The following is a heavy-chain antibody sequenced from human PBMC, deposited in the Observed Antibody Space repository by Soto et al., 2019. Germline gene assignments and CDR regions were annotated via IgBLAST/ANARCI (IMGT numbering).Heavy chain of an antibody. V-gene: IGHV3-30*18. D-gene: IGHD2-2*01. CDR1: GFTFSSYG. CDR2: ISYDGSNK. J-gene: IGHJ6*02. Sequence: GGSLRLSCAASGFTFSSYGMHWVRQAPGKGLEWVAVISYDGSNKYYADSVKGRFTISRDNSKNTLYLQMNSLRAEDTAVYYCAKDCRFPRDLTSENYGMDVWGQGTTVTVSS. CDR3: AKDCRFPRDLTSENYGMDV.